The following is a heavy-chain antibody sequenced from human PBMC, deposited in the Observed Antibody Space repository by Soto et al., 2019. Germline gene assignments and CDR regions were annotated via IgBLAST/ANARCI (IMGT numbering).Heavy chain of an antibody. D-gene: IGHD1-1*01. V-gene: IGHV4-59*01. J-gene: IGHJ5*02. CDR1: GGSMSRYY. CDR3: ARDLTISSTDGPLDP. Sequence: SETLSLTCTVSGGSMSRYYWTWIRQPPGKGPEWIGNIHYTGSTNYNPSLKSRVTILLGTSTSQFSLKVSSVTAADTAVYYCARDLTISSTDGPLDPWGHGTLVTVSS. CDR2: IHYTGST.